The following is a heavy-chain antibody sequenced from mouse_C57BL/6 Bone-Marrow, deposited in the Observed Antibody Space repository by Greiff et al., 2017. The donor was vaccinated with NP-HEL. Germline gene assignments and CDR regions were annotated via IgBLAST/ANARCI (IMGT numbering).Heavy chain of an antibody. Sequence: QVQLQQPGAELVMPGASVKLSCKASGYTFTSYWMHWVKQRPGQGLEWIGEIDPSDSYTNYNQKFKGKSTLTVDKSSSTAYMQLSSLTSEDSAVYYCARHGNYKNFDVWGTGTTVTVSS. V-gene: IGHV1-69*01. CDR3: ARHGNYKNFDV. J-gene: IGHJ1*03. CDR1: GYTFTSYW. D-gene: IGHD2-1*01. CDR2: IDPSDSYT.